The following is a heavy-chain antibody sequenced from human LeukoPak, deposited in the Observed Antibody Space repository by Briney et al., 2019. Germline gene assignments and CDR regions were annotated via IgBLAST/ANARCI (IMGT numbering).Heavy chain of an antibody. CDR1: GFTFSSYA. CDR3: AKDPFGVTDYFDY. J-gene: IGHJ4*02. CDR2: ISGSGGST. Sequence: GGSLRLSCAASGFTFSSYAMSWVRQAPGKGLEWVSAISGSGGSTYYADSVKGRFTISRDNSKNTLYLQMDSLRAEDTAVYYCAKDPFGVTDYFDYWGQGTLVTVSS. V-gene: IGHV3-23*01. D-gene: IGHD3-10*01.